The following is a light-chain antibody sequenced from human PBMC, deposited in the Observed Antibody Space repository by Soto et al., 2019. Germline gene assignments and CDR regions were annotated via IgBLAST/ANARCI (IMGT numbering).Light chain of an antibody. V-gene: IGLV4-60*03. CDR2: LEGSGSY. CDR1: SGHSSYI. Sequence: QPVLTQSSSASASPGSSVKLTCTLSSGHSSYIIAWHQQQPGKAPRYLMKLEGSGSYNKGSGVPDRLSGSSSGADRYLIISNLQSEDEADYYCETSDSNTRVFGGGTKVTVL. J-gene: IGLJ2*01. CDR3: ETSDSNTRV.